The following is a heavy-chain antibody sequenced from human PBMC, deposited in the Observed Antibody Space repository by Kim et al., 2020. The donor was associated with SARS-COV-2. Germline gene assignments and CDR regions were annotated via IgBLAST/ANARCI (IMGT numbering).Heavy chain of an antibody. CDR1: GFTFSSYG. J-gene: IGHJ4*02. CDR2: ISYDGSNK. V-gene: IGHV3-30*18. CDR3: AKDWSGSPFDY. Sequence: GGSLRLSCAASGFTFSSYGMHWVRQAPGKGLEWVAVISYDGSNKYYADSVKGRFTISRDNSKNTLYLQMNSLRAEDTAVYYCAKDWSGSPFDYWGQGTLVTVSS. D-gene: IGHD3-10*01.